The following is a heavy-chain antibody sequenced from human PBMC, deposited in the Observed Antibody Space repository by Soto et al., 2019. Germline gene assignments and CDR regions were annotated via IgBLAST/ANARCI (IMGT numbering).Heavy chain of an antibody. CDR2: IYPGDSGT. Sequence: PGESRKISCKGSGYSFTSYWIAWVRQMPGKGLECMGIIYPGDSGTRYSPSFEGQVTISADKSINTAYLQWSSLKASDSAMYYCARPFDTSGWYDHWGQGTLVTVSS. CDR1: GYSFTSYW. J-gene: IGHJ5*02. V-gene: IGHV5-51*01. D-gene: IGHD6-19*01. CDR3: ARPFDTSGWYDH.